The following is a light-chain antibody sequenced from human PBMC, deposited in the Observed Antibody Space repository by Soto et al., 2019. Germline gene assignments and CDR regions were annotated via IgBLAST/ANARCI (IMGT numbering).Light chain of an antibody. CDR1: NIGTKS. CDR3: QVWDSSLLHHV. Sequence: SYDLAQSPSVSVAPGQTAGITCGGNNIGTKSVHWFQQRPGRAPVLVVFDDSDRPSGIPERFSGSKSGSTATLTITRVEAGDEADYYCQVWDSSLLHHVFGTGTKVTVL. J-gene: IGLJ1*01. CDR2: DDS. V-gene: IGLV3-21*02.